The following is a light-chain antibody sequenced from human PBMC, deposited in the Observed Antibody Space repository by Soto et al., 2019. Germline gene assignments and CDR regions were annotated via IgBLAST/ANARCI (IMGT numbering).Light chain of an antibody. J-gene: IGKJ4*01. CDR1: QTISTY. CDR2: AAS. CDR3: QHSYTTPS. V-gene: IGKV1-39*01. Sequence: DIPMTQSPSSLSASVGDRVTITCRASQTISTYLNWYQQKPGKAPNLLIYAASTLLSGVPSRFSGSGSGTEFTLTISSLQPEDFASYYCQHSYTTPSFGGGTKVEIK.